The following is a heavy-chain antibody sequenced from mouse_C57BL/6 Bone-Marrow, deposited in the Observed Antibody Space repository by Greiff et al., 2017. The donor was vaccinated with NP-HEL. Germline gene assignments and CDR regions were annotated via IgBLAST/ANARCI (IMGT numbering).Heavy chain of an antibody. CDR3: ARKAYYGRSYEFAY. D-gene: IGHD1-1*01. Sequence: QVQLQQPGAELVQPGASVKLSCKASGYTFTTYWMQWVKQRPGQGLEWIGEIDPSDSFTNYNQKFKGMATLTVDTSSSTANKQLSSLTSEDSAVYYCARKAYYGRSYEFAYWGQGTLVTVSA. V-gene: IGHV1-50*01. CDR1: GYTFTTYW. J-gene: IGHJ3*01. CDR2: IDPSDSFT.